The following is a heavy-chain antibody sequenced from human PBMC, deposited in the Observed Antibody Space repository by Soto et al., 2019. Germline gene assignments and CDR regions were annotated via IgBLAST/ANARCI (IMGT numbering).Heavy chain of an antibody. CDR1: GFTFIYYW. CDR3: ARGRGNYPNYFDY. D-gene: IGHD1-7*01. CDR2: ISTSGKFI. V-gene: IGHV3-21*01. Sequence: GGSLILSCAASGFTFIYYWMHWVRQTPEKGLEWVSSISTSGKFINYADSVKGRFTISRDNAKNSLYLQMNSLRAEDTAVYYCARGRGNYPNYFDYWAQGTLVTVSS. J-gene: IGHJ4*02.